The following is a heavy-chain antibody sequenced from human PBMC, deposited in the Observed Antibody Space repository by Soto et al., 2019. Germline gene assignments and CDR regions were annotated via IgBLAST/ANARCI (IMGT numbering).Heavy chain of an antibody. CDR2: IDHSGST. Sequence: SETLSLTCAVSAYSISSCYYWGWIRQPPGKGLEWIGTIDHSGSTYYNPSLKSRVTISLDTSKNQFSLKLSSVTAADTAVYYCARVTVGATSFDYWGQGTLVTVSS. CDR1: AYSISSCYY. V-gene: IGHV4-38-2*01. D-gene: IGHD1-26*01. J-gene: IGHJ4*02. CDR3: ARVTVGATSFDY.